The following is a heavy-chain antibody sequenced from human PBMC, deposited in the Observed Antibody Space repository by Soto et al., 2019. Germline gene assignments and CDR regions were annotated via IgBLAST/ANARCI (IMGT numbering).Heavy chain of an antibody. CDR3: ARVLYDSRGYPLDH. CDR2: MSYDGSNK. J-gene: IGHJ4*02. CDR1: VFTFSSYA. V-gene: IGHV3-30-3*01. Sequence: VGSLRLSCASSVFTFSSYAMHCVRHSPGKWLEWVAVMSYDGSNKYYADSVKGRFTISRDNSKNTLYLQMNSLRAEDTAVYYCARVLYDSRGYPLDHWGQGTRVTVSP. D-gene: IGHD3-22*01.